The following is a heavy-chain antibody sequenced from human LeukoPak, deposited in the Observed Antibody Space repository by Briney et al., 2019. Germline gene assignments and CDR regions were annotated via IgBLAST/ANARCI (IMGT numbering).Heavy chain of an antibody. CDR3: VKSNNLGGDY. D-gene: IGHD1/OR15-1a*01. CDR1: GFTFSSYA. CDR2: IYSGGSI. J-gene: IGHJ4*02. V-gene: IGHV3-23*03. Sequence: GGSLRLSCAASGFTFSSYAMSWVRQAPGKGLEWVSVIYSGGSIYYADSVKGRFTISRDNSKKTVYLQMQSLRVEDTAVYYCVKSNNLGGDYWGQGTLVTVSS.